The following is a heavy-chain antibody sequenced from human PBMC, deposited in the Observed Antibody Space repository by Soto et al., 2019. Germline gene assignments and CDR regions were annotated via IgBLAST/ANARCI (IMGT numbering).Heavy chain of an antibody. J-gene: IGHJ6*02. CDR2: IDPSDSYT. Sequence: GASLKISCKGCGYSFTSYWISWVRQMPGKGLEWMGRIDPSDSYTNYSPSFQGHVTISADKSISTAYLQWSSLKASDTAMYYCARHLYCSGGSCYSRGHYYYYGMDVWGQGTTVTVSS. CDR1: GYSFTSYW. CDR3: ARHLYCSGGSCYSRGHYYYYGMDV. D-gene: IGHD2-15*01. V-gene: IGHV5-10-1*01.